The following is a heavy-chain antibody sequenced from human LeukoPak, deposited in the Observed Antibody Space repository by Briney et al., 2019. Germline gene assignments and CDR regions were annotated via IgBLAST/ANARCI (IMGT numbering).Heavy chain of an antibody. Sequence: PGRSLRLSCAASGFTFSSYGMHWVRQAPGKGLEWVAVISYDGSNKYYADSVKGRFTISRDNSKNTLYLQMNSLRAEDTAVYYCARDHGIAAAGTFFDYWGQGTLVTVSS. CDR1: GFTFSSYG. CDR3: ARDHGIAAAGTFFDY. J-gene: IGHJ4*02. V-gene: IGHV3-30*03. CDR2: ISYDGSNK. D-gene: IGHD6-13*01.